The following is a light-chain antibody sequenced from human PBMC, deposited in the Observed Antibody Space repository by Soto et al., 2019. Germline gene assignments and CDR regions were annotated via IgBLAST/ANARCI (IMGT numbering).Light chain of an antibody. CDR1: QSIGSW. J-gene: IGKJ1*01. CDR2: DAF. CDR3: QRYNTYSRT. Sequence: DIQMTQSPSTLSASVGDRVTITCRASQSIGSWLAWYQHKPGKAPKLLIFDAFSLERGVPSRFSGSGSATEFTLTISSLQPDDFATYYCQRYNTYSRTFGQGTNVEIK. V-gene: IGKV1-5*01.